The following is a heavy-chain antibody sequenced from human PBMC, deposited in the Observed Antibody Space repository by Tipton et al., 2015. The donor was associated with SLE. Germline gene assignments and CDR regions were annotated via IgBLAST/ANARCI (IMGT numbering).Heavy chain of an antibody. CDR1: GGSFSDYC. CDR3: ARGYYYELAFDI. J-gene: IGHJ3*02. V-gene: IGHV4-34*01. D-gene: IGHD3-22*01. Sequence: TLSLTCAVYGGSFSDYCWSWIRQPPGKGLEWIGEINHSGSTNYNPSLKSRVTISVDTPKNQFSLKLSSVTAADTAVYYCARGYYYELAFDIWGQGTMVTVSS. CDR2: INHSGST.